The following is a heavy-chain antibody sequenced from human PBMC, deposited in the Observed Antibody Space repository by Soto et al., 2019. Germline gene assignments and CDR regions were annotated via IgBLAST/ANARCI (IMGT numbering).Heavy chain of an antibody. CDR3: ARHKRPTQEYYVNRGYWSFDY. J-gene: IGHJ4*02. Sequence: SETLSLTCTVSGGSISSYYWSWIRQPPGKGLEWIGYIYYSGSTNYNPSLKSRVTISVDTSKNQFSLRLSSVTAADTAVYYCARHKRPTQEYYVNRGYWSFDYRGQGTLVTGSS. CDR1: GGSISSYY. CDR2: IYYSGST. V-gene: IGHV4-59*08. D-gene: IGHD3-22*01.